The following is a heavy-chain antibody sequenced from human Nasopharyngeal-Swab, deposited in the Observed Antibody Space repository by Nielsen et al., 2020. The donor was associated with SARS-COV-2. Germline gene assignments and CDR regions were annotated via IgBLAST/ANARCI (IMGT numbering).Heavy chain of an antibody. CDR1: GFTFSSYG. CDR3: ARGPGSSSWSTNWFDP. D-gene: IGHD6-13*01. CDR2: IRCDGSNK. V-gene: IGHV3-33*01. Sequence: GESLKISCAASGFTFSSYGMHWVRQAPGKGLEWVAVIRCDGSNKYYADSVKGRFTISRDNSKNTLYLQMNSLRAEDTAVYYCARGPGSSSWSTNWFDPWGQGTLITVSS. J-gene: IGHJ5*02.